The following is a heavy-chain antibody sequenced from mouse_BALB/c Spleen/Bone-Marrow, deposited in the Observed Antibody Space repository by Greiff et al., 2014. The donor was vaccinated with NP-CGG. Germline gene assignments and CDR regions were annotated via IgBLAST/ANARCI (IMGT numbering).Heavy chain of an antibody. D-gene: IGHD2-3*01. CDR2: IDPSTGYT. J-gene: IGHJ3*01. CDR1: GYTFTNYW. CDR3: ARGGIYDGYSY. V-gene: IGHV1-7*01. Sequence: QVQLQQSGAELAKPRASVKMSCKASGYTFTNYWMHWVKQRPGQGLEWIGYIDPSTGYTEYNQKFKDKATLTADKSSSTAYMQXXXXXXXXSAVYXXARGGIYDGYSYWGQGTLVT.